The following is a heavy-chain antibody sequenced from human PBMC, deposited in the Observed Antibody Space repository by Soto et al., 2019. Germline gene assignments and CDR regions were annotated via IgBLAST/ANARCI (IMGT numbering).Heavy chain of an antibody. CDR1: GGTFSSYA. CDR3: ARAPYCMATRGGGAFEI. J-gene: IGHJ3*02. CDR2: IIPIFGTA. V-gene: IGHV1-69*01. D-gene: IGHD5-12*01. Sequence: QVQLVQSGAEVKKPGSSVKVACKASGGTFSSYAISWLLQSPGQGLEWMGGIIPIFGTANYAGKFQGRVTLPAAEATSTAYMELSSLRFWDTGVNYWARAPYCMATRGGGAFEIWGQGTMVTVSS.